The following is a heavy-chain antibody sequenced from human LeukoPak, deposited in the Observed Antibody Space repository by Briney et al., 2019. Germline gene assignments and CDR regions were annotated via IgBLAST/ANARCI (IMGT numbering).Heavy chain of an antibody. V-gene: IGHV3-21*01. CDR1: GFTFSSYS. CDR3: ARDLRCSSTSCFHGMDV. D-gene: IGHD2-2*01. CDR2: ISSSSSYI. Sequence: GGSLRLSCAASGFTFSSYSMNWVRQAPGKGLEWVSSISSSSSYIYYADSVKGRFTISRDNAKNSLYLQMNSLRAEDTAVYYCARDLRCSSTSCFHGMDVWGRGTTVTVSS. J-gene: IGHJ6*02.